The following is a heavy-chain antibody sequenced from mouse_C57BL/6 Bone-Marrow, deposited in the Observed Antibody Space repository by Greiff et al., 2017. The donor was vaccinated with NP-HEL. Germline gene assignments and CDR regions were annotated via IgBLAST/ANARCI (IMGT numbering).Heavy chain of an antibody. Sequence: VQLKQSGTVLARPGASVKMSCKTSGYTFTSYWMHWVKQRPGQGLEWIGAIYPGNSDTSYNQKFKGKSTLTVDKSSSTAYMQLSSLTSEDSAVYYCARAPYYYGSSYWYFDVWGTGTTVTVSS. CDR2: IYPGNSDT. CDR1: GYTFTSYW. CDR3: ARAPYYYGSSYWYFDV. V-gene: IGHV1-5*01. J-gene: IGHJ1*03. D-gene: IGHD1-1*01.